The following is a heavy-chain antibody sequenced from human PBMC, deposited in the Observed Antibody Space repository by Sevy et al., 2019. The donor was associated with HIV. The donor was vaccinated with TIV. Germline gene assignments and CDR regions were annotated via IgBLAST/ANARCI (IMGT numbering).Heavy chain of an antibody. J-gene: IGHJ4*02. CDR2: LSFGCGEI. V-gene: IGHV3-23*01. D-gene: IGHD2-8*01. CDR1: GFTFNKYS. CDR3: AREGCTKPHDY. Sequence: GGSLRLSCAASGFTFNKYSMSWVRQPPGKGLEWVATLSFGCGEINYADSVKGRFTISRDNSKNSFYLQKNNLRAEDTARYYWAREGCTKPHDYWGQGTLVTVSS.